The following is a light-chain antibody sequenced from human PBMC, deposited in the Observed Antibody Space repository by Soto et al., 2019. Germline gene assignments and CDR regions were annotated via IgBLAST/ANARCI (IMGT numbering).Light chain of an antibody. V-gene: IGLV2-14*01. CDR1: SSDVGGYYS. Sequence: QSALTQPACVSGSPGQSIAISCTGTSSDVGGYYSVSWYQQHPGKAPKLVIYDVSNRPSGVSNRFSGSKSGNTASLTISGLQAEDEADYYCSSYTSISTRVFGGGTKLTVL. CDR3: SSYTSISTRV. J-gene: IGLJ2*01. CDR2: DVS.